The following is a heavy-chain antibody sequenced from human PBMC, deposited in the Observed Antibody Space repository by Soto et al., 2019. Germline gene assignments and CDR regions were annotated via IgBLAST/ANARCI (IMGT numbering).Heavy chain of an antibody. D-gene: IGHD7-27*01. CDR1: GFTFSKYA. J-gene: IGHJ6*02. CDR3: VKDVWGWDV. V-gene: IGHV3-64D*08. CDR2: IRSGGS. Sequence: PGGSLRLSCSASGFTFSKYAMHWVRQAPGERLEYVSTIRSGGSTYADSVKGRFTISRDNSKDTLYLQMSSLRIEDTAVYYCVKDVWGWDVWGQGTMVTVSS.